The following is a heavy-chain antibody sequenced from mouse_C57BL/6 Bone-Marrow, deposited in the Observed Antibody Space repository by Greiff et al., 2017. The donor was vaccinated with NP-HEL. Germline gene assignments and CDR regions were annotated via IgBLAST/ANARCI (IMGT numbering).Heavy chain of an antibody. Sequence: EVQRVESGGGLVKPGGSLKLSCAASGFTFSDYGMRWVRQAPEKGLEWVAYISSGSSTIYYADTVKGRFTISRDNAKNTLFLQMTSLRSEDTAMYYCARSYYYGSRNDYWGQGTTLTVSS. CDR1: GFTFSDYG. J-gene: IGHJ2*01. CDR3: ARSYYYGSRNDY. CDR2: ISSGSSTI. D-gene: IGHD1-1*01. V-gene: IGHV5-17*01.